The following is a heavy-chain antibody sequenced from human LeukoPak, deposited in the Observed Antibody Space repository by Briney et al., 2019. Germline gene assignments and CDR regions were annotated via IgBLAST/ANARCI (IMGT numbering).Heavy chain of an antibody. CDR2: IYHSGST. Sequence: SGTLSLTCAVSGGSISSSNWWGWVRQPPGKGLEWIGEIYHSGSTNYNPSLKSRVTISVDKSKNQFSLKLSSVTAADTAVYYCARVWYSGSYPVDYWGQGTLVTVSS. V-gene: IGHV4-4*02. CDR1: GGSISSSNW. CDR3: ARVWYSGSYPVDY. J-gene: IGHJ4*02. D-gene: IGHD1-26*01.